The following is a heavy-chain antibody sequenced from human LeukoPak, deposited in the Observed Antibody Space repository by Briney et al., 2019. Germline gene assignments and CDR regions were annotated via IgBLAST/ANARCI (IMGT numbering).Heavy chain of an antibody. CDR3: ARGDYYYDSSTYFNDAFDI. CDR1: GFTFSSYW. CDR2: IKPDGSQK. J-gene: IGHJ3*02. Sequence: GGSLRLSCAASGFTFSSYWMSWVRQAPGKGLEWVADIKPDGSQKYCVDSVKGRFTISRDNAKNSVYLQMNSLRAEDTAVYYCARGDYYYDSSTYFNDAFDIWGQGTMVTVSS. V-gene: IGHV3-7*01. D-gene: IGHD3-22*01.